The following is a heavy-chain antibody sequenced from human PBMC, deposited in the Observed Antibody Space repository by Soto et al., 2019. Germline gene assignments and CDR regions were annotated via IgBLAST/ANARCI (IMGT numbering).Heavy chain of an antibody. CDR1: GFTFSSYA. D-gene: IGHD3-22*01. CDR2: ISGSGGST. V-gene: IGHV3-23*01. Sequence: GGSLRLSCAASGFTFSSYAMSWVRQAPGKGLEWVSAISGSGGSTYYADSVKGRFIISRDNSKNTLYLQMNSLRAEDTAVYYCAKVPRITMTPHDAFDIWGQGTMVTVSS. J-gene: IGHJ3*02. CDR3: AKVPRITMTPHDAFDI.